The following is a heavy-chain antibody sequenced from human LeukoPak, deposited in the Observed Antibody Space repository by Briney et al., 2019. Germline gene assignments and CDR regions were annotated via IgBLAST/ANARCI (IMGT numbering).Heavy chain of an antibody. Sequence: GGSLRLSCAASGSTFSSYWMHWVRQAPGKGLVWVSRINSDGSSTSYADSVKGRFTISRDNAKNTLYLQMNSLRAEDTAVYYCARAYDSSGYWLYYFDYWGQGTLVTVSS. CDR3: ARAYDSSGYWLYYFDY. J-gene: IGHJ4*02. D-gene: IGHD3-22*01. V-gene: IGHV3-74*01. CDR2: INSDGSST. CDR1: GSTFSSYW.